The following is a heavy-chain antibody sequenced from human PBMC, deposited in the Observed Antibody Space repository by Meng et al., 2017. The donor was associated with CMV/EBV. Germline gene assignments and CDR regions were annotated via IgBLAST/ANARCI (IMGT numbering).Heavy chain of an antibody. CDR2: IIPILGIA. J-gene: IGHJ4*02. CDR1: GGTFSSYA. V-gene: IGHV1-69*10. CDR3: ARAKIIDFWSGYQIDY. D-gene: IGHD3-3*01. Sequence: VKVSCKASGGTFSSYAISWVRQAPGQGLEWMGGIIPILGIANYAQKFQGRVTITADKSTSTAYMELSSLRSEDTAVYYCARAKIIDFWSGYQIDYWGQGTLVTVSS.